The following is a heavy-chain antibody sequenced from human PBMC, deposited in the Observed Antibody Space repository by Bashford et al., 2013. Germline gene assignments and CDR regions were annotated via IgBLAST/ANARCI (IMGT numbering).Heavy chain of an antibody. Sequence: SETLSLTCTVSGGSITNYYWSWMRQAPGKGLEWIGNIHYSGSTNYNPSLKSRVTISVDMSKNTLYLQMSGLRAEDTAVYYCATVFDFWGQGTLVTVSS. D-gene: IGHD4-17*01. V-gene: IGHV4-59*12. CDR2: IHYSGST. CDR1: GGSITNYY. J-gene: IGHJ4*02. CDR3: ATVFDF.